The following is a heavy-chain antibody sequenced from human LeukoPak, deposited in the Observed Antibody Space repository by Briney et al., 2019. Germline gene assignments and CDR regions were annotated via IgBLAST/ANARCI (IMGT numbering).Heavy chain of an antibody. V-gene: IGHV1-3*01. CDR3: ARDLSTSNGASSCDY. D-gene: IGHD2-2*01. J-gene: IGHJ4*02. CDR2: INAGNGNT. CDR1: GYTFTSYA. Sequence: ASVKVSCKASGYTFTSYAMHWVRQAPGQRLEWMGWINAGNGNTKYSQKFQGRVTITRDTSASTAYMELGSLRSEDTAVYYCARDLSTSNGASSCDYWGQGTLVTVSS.